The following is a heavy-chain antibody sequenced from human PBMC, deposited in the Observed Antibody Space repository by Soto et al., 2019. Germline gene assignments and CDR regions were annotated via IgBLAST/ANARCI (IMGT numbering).Heavy chain of an antibody. CDR3: ASDSRSDAFDI. Sequence: GGSLRLSCAASGFTFSSYGMHWVRQAPGKGLEWVAVIWYDGSNKYYADSVKGRFTISRDNSKNTLYLQMNSLRAEDTAVYYCASDSRSDAFDIWGQGTMVTVSS. D-gene: IGHD2-2*01. V-gene: IGHV3-33*01. CDR1: GFTFSSYG. J-gene: IGHJ3*02. CDR2: IWYDGSNK.